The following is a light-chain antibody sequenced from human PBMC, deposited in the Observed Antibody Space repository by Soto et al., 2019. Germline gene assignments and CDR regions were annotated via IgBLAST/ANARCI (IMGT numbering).Light chain of an antibody. V-gene: IGKV3-20*01. CDR1: QSVSSNS. CDR2: GAS. J-gene: IGKJ2*01. Sequence: EIVLTQSPGTLSLSPGERATLSCRASQSVSSNSLAWYQQKPGQAPRLLINGASTRAAGIPDRFSGSGSGTDFTLTISRLEPEDFAVYYCQQYGNSYTFGQGTKEDIK. CDR3: QQYGNSYT.